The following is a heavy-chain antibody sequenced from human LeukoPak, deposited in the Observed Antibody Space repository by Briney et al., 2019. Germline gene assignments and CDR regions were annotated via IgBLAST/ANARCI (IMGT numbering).Heavy chain of an antibody. V-gene: IGHV3-7*03. Sequence: GGSLRLSCAVSGFTFSGFWMSWSRQAPGRGLEWVASINSDRSEGYYADVVKGRFTISRDNAKNSLYLQINSLRAEDTAVYYCARSSYSSSSSVWGQGTMVTVSS. CDR2: INSDRSEG. D-gene: IGHD6-6*01. CDR1: GFTFSGFW. J-gene: IGHJ3*01. CDR3: ARSSYSSSSSV.